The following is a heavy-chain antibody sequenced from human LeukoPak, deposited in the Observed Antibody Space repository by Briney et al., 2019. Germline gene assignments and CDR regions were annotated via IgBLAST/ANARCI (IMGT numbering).Heavy chain of an antibody. Sequence: SETLSLTCTVSGGSMSSGSYYWNWIRQPAGKGLEWIGRIYTSGSTNYNPSLKSRVTISLDASKKQFSLKLTSVTAADSAVYYCARGNPLDYWGQGNLVTVSS. CDR3: ARGNPLDY. V-gene: IGHV4-61*02. CDR2: IYTSGST. CDR1: GGSMSSGSYY. J-gene: IGHJ4*02.